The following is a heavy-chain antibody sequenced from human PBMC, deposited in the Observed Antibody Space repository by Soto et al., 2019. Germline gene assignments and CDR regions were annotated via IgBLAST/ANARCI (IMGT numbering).Heavy chain of an antibody. D-gene: IGHD5-12*01. V-gene: IGHV1-18*01. CDR1: GNTFTSYG. J-gene: IGHJ5*02. CDR3: GIVIFQARLRLSNWFDP. Sequence: ASVKVSCKACGNTFTSYGISWVRKAPGQGIKGMGWISAYNGKTKYAQKLQGRVTMTTDTSTSTAYMELRSLRTEDTAVNYSGIVIFQARLRLSNWFDPLGHGTLVTVSS. CDR2: ISAYNGKT.